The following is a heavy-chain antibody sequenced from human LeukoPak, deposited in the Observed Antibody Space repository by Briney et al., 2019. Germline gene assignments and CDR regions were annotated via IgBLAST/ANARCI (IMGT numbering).Heavy chain of an antibody. CDR3: ARDVMITFGGVIVSRRALDY. Sequence: GGSLRLSCAASGFTFTHYWMCWVRQAPGKGLEWVANIHQDGSEQFYLDSVEGRFTISRDNSKNTLYLQMNSLRAEDTAVYYCARDVMITFGGVIVSRRALDYWGQGTLVTVSS. V-gene: IGHV3-7*01. CDR1: GFTFTHYW. J-gene: IGHJ4*02. CDR2: IHQDGSEQ. D-gene: IGHD3-16*02.